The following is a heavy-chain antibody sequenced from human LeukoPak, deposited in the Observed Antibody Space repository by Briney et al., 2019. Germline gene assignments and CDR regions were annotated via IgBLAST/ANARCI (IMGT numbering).Heavy chain of an antibody. CDR1: GLTFNNYA. V-gene: IGHV3-23*01. CDR3: AKDPTRGDYVSVVDY. D-gene: IGHD4-17*01. Sequence: PGGSLRLSCAVSGLTFNNYAMSWVRQAPGKGLEWVSGISGRGASKYYADSVKGRFTISRDNSKNTLYLQMNSLRAEDTAVYYCAKDPTRGDYVSVVDYWGQGTLVTVSS. CDR2: ISGRGASK. J-gene: IGHJ4*02.